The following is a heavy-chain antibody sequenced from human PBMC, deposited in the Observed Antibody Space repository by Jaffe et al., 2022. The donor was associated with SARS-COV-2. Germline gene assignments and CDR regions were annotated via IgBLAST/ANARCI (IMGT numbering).Heavy chain of an antibody. V-gene: IGHV3-30*18. CDR3: AKERGPIEGEGGPDY. J-gene: IGHJ4*02. D-gene: IGHD2-15*01. Sequence: QVQLVESGGGVVQPGRSLRLSCAASGFTFSSYGMHWVRQAPGKGLEWVAVISYDGSNKYYADSVKGRFTISRDNSKNTLYLQMNSLRAEDTAVYYCAKERGPIEGEGGPDYWGQGTLVTVSS. CDR2: ISYDGSNK. CDR1: GFTFSSYG.